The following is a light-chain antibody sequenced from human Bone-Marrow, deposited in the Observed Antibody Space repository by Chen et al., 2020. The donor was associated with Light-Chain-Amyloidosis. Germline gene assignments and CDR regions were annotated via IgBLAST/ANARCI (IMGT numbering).Light chain of an antibody. CDR2: AVS. V-gene: IGLV2-14*01. Sequence: QSALTQPASVSGSPGQSITISCTGTSGDVGTYNYVSWYQQHPGKAPKVIIYAVSTRPSGVSNRFSGSNSGNTASLTISGLQAEDEADYYCSSFTSSSSYVFGPGTKVTVL. CDR3: SSFTSSSSYV. J-gene: IGLJ1*01. CDR1: SGDVGTYNY.